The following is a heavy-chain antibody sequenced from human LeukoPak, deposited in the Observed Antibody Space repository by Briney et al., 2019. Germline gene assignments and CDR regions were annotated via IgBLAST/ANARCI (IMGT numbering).Heavy chain of an antibody. Sequence: GGSLRLSCAASGFTFSSYAMSWVRQAPGKGLEWVSAISGSGGSTYYADSVKGRFTISRDNSKNTLYLQMNSLRVEDTAVYYCAKPFIVGATGYYYYYMDVWGKGTTVTVAS. CDR1: GFTFSSYA. D-gene: IGHD1-26*01. CDR3: AKPFIVGATGYYYYYMDV. CDR2: ISGSGGST. V-gene: IGHV3-23*01. J-gene: IGHJ6*03.